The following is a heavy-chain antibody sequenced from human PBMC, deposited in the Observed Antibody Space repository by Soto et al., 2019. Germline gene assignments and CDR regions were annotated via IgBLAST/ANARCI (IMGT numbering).Heavy chain of an antibody. CDR3: AKERSSGWSFDY. Sequence: EVQLLESGGGLVQPGGSLRLSCAASGFTFSTYAMNWVRQAPGKGLEWVSGISGSGNSTYYADSVKGRFTVCRDNSKNTLYLQMNSLRAEDTAVFYCAKERSSGWSFDYWGQGTLVTVSS. J-gene: IGHJ4*02. CDR2: ISGSGNST. CDR1: GFTFSTYA. D-gene: IGHD6-25*01. V-gene: IGHV3-23*01.